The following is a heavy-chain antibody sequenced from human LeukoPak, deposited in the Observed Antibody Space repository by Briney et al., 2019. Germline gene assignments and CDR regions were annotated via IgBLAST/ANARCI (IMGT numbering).Heavy chain of an antibody. J-gene: IGHJ5*02. V-gene: IGHV3-7*01. CDR2: IKQDGSEK. CDR3: ARGYYDILTGYYP. CDR1: GFTFSSYW. D-gene: IGHD3-9*01. Sequence: QPGGSLRLSCAASGFTFSSYWMSWVRQAPGKGLEWVANIKQDGSEKYYVDSVKGRFTISRDNAKNSLYLQVNSLRAEDTAVYYCARGYYDILTGYYPWGQGTLVTVSS.